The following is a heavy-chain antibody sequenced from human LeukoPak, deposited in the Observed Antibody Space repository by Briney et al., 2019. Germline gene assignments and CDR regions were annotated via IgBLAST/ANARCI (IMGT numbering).Heavy chain of an antibody. CDR2: IYYSGST. Sequence: PSETLSLTCTVSGGSISSHYWSWIRQPPGKGLEWIGYIYYSGSTNYNPSLKSRVTISVDTSKNQFSLKLSSVTAADTAVYYCARVEALGRYYSDYWGQGTLVTVSS. D-gene: IGHD5-24*01. CDR1: GGSISSHY. CDR3: ARVEALGRYYSDY. J-gene: IGHJ4*02. V-gene: IGHV4-59*11.